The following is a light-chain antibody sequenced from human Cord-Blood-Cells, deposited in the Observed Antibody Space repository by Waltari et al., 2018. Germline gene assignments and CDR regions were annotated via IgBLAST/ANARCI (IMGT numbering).Light chain of an antibody. Sequence: DIQMTQSPSSLSASVGDRVTITCRASQSISSYLNWYQQKPGKAPKLLIYAGSSLQSGVPSRFSGSGSGTDFTLTISSLQPEDFATYYCQQSYSTRWTFGQGTKVEIK. CDR1: QSISSY. CDR3: QQSYSTRWT. J-gene: IGKJ1*01. V-gene: IGKV1-39*01. CDR2: AGS.